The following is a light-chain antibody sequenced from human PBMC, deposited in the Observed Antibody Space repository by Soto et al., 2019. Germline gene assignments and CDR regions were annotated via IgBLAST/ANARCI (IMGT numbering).Light chain of an antibody. CDR2: DVS. V-gene: IGLV2-14*01. CDR1: SSDVGGYNY. CDR3: SSYTSSSTLG. Sequence: QSVLTQPASVSGSPGQSITISCTGTSSDVGGYNYVSWYQQHPGKAPKLMIYDVSNRPSGVSNRFSGSKSGNTASLTISGLQAEDEADYYGSSYTSSSTLGFGTGTKLTVL. J-gene: IGLJ1*01.